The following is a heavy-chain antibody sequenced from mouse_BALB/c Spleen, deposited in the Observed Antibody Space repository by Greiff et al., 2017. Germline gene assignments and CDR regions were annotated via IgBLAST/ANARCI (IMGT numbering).Heavy chain of an antibody. V-gene: IGHV1-54*01. D-gene: IGHD2-14*01. J-gene: IGHJ3*01. Sequence: VQLQQSGAELVRPGTSVKVSCKASGYAFTNYLIEWVKQRPGQGLEWIGVINPGSGGTNYNEKFKGKATLTADKSSSTAYMQLSSLTSDDSAVYFCARFYRYDEAWFAYWSQGTLVTVSA. CDR3: ARFYRYDEAWFAY. CDR2: INPGSGGT. CDR1: GYAFTNYL.